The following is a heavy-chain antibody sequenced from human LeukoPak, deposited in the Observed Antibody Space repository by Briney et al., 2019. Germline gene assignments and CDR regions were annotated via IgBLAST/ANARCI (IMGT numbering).Heavy chain of an antibody. J-gene: IGHJ3*02. CDR2: TTSNTDGGTA. D-gene: IGHD6-19*01. V-gene: IGHV3-15*01. CDR1: GFPFSHVW. CDR3: AASVAARGGFSI. Sequence: GGSLRLSCAASGFPFSHVWMIWVRQAPGKGLECVGLTTSNTDGGTADYAAPVKGRFTISRDDSKDSLFLQMDSLKTEDTAVYYCAASVAARGGFSIWGQGTVVTVSS.